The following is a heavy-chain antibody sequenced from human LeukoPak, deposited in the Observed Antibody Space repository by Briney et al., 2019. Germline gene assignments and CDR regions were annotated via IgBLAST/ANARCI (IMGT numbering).Heavy chain of an antibody. CDR1: GGTFSSYA. V-gene: IGHV1-69*05. CDR2: IIPIFGTA. J-gene: IGHJ5*02. Sequence: SVKVSCKASGGTFSSYAISWVRQAPGQGLEWMGRIIPIFGTANYAQKFQGRVTITTDESTSTAYMELSSLRSEGTAVYYCARDYYDILNGYPPGWFDPWGQGTLVTVSS. D-gene: IGHD3-9*01. CDR3: ARDYYDILNGYPPGWFDP.